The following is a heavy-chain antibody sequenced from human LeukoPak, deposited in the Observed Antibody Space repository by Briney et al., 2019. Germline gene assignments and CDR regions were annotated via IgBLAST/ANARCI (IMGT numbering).Heavy chain of an antibody. Sequence: ASVRVSCQASGYTFTSYDIDWVRQATGQGLEWMGWMNPNSGNTGYAQNFQGRVTMTRNTSISTAYMELSSLGFEDTAVYYCVRAESGYCSGDSCYQPGGFDPWGQGTLVTVSS. CDR2: MNPNSGNT. CDR1: GYTFTSYD. V-gene: IGHV1-8*01. J-gene: IGHJ5*02. CDR3: VRAESGYCSGDSCYQPGGFDP. D-gene: IGHD2-15*01.